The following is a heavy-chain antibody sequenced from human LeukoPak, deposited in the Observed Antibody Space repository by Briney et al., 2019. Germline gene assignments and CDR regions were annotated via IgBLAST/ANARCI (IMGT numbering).Heavy chain of an antibody. V-gene: IGHV6-1*01. J-gene: IGHJ5*02. CDR3: ARGADGVSSNSRGWFDP. D-gene: IGHD2-15*01. CDR1: GDTVSSNSAA. Sequence: SQTLSLTCVISGDTVSSNSAAWNWIRQSPSRGLEWLGRTFYRSDWYKDYEVSVRSRITITADTSKNQFSLQLNSVTPEDTAVYYCARGADGVSSNSRGWFDPWGQGTLVTVSS. CDR2: TFYRSDWYK.